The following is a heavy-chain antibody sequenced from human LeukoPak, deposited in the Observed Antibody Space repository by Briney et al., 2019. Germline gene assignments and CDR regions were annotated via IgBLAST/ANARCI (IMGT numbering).Heavy chain of an antibody. CDR3: ASARDCSSTSCYPQNQAFDY. J-gene: IGHJ4*02. CDR1: GFTFSSYS. V-gene: IGHV3-9*01. CDR2: ISWNSGSI. Sequence: QPGGSLRLSCAASGFTFSSYSMNWVRQAPGKGLEWVSGISWNSGSIGYADSVKGRFTISRDNAKNSLYLQMNSLRAEDTALYYCASARDCSSTSCYPQNQAFDYWGQGTLVTVSS. D-gene: IGHD2-2*01.